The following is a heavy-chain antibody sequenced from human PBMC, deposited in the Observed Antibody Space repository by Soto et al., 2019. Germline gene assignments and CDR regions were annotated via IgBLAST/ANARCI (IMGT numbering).Heavy chain of an antibody. V-gene: IGHV1-69*08. CDR1: GGTFSSYT. CDR2: IIPILGIA. Sequence: QVQLVQSGAEVKKPGSSVKISCKASGGTFSSYTISWVRQAPGQGLEWMGRIIPILGIANYAQKFQGRVTITADKSTSTAYMELSSLRSEDTAVYYCARDPEHDAFDIWGQGTMVTVSS. J-gene: IGHJ3*02. CDR3: ARDPEHDAFDI.